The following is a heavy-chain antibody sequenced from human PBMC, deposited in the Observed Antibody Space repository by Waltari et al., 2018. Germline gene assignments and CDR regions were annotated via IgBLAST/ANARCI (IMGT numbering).Heavy chain of an antibody. CDR3: ARISWGSRVLAAPFDY. CDR2: INSDGSST. D-gene: IGHD2-15*01. J-gene: IGHJ4*02. CDR1: GFTFSSYW. Sequence: EVQLVESGGGLVQPGGSLRLSCAASGFTFSSYWMHWVRRAPGKGLVCVSRINSDGSSTSYADSVKGRFTISRDNAKNTLYLQMNSLRAEDTAVYYCARISWGSRVLAAPFDYWGQGTLVTVSS. V-gene: IGHV3-74*01.